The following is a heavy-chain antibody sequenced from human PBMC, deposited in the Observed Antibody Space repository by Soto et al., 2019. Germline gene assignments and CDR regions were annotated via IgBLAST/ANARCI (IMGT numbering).Heavy chain of an antibody. CDR1: GCSISSYY. CDR3: ARAEGSSWPFDY. V-gene: IGHV4-59*01. CDR2: IHYSGST. Sequence: QVQLQESGPGLVKPSETLSLTCTVSGCSISSYYWSWIRQPPGKGLEWIGYIHYSGSTNYNPSLKSRVTISVDTSKNQFSLKLSSVTAADTAVYYCARAEGSSWPFDYWGQGILVTVSS. J-gene: IGHJ4*02. D-gene: IGHD6-13*01.